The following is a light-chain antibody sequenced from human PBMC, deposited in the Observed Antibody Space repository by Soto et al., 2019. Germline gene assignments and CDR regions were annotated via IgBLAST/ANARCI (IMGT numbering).Light chain of an antibody. J-gene: IGLJ1*01. CDR1: SSDFGGYNY. Sequence: QSALTQPASVSGSPGQSITISCTGTSSDFGGYNYVSWYQQHPGKAPKLMIYDVSNRPSGVSNRFSGSKSGNTASLPIYGLQAEDEADYYCSPYTSSSTLYVFGTGTKVTVL. V-gene: IGLV2-14*01. CDR2: DVS. CDR3: SPYTSSSTLYV.